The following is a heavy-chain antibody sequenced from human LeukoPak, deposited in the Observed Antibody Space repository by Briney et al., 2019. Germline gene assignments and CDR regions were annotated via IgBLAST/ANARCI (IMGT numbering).Heavy chain of an antibody. Sequence: SETLSLTCAVYGGSFSSYYWSWIRQPPGKGLEWIGEITHSGSTHYNPSLKSRVTISLDTSKSQFPLKLSSVTAADTAVYYCARVIRFNQFGELWFDYWGQGTLLTVSS. D-gene: IGHD3-10*01. CDR3: ARVIRFNQFGELWFDY. CDR2: ITHSGST. CDR1: GGSFSSYY. J-gene: IGHJ4*02. V-gene: IGHV4-34*01.